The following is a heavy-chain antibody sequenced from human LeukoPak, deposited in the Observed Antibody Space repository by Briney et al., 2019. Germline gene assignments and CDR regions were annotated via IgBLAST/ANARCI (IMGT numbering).Heavy chain of an antibody. CDR3: ASKRRVDAFDI. V-gene: IGHV3-30*12. CDR1: GFTFSSYG. CDR2: ISYDGSNK. Sequence: GGSLRLSCAASGFTFSSYGMHWVRQAPGKGLEWVAVISYDGSNKYYADSVKGRFTISRDNSKNTLYLQMNSLRAEDTAVYYCASKRRVDAFDIWGQGTMVTVSS. J-gene: IGHJ3*02.